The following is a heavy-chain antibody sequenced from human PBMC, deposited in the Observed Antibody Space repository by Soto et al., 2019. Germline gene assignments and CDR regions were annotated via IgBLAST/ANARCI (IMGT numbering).Heavy chain of an antibody. Sequence: QVQLQESGPGLVKPSQTLSLTCTVSGGSISSGDYYWSWIRQPPEKGLEWIGYIYDSGSTCYKSSLKSRITTSVDTSKNQFSLKVSSVTAADTAVYGHARTDWGQGTLVTVSS. CDR3: ARTD. V-gene: IGHV4-30-4*03. D-gene: IGHD2-2*01. J-gene: IGHJ4*02. CDR1: GGSISSGDYY. CDR2: IYDSGST.